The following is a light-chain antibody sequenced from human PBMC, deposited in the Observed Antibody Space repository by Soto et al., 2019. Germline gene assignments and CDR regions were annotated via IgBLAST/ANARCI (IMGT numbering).Light chain of an antibody. CDR3: QQYTEWPLT. CDR1: ESVSNN. V-gene: IGKV3-15*01. CDR2: HAS. Sequence: EIVMTQSPATLSVSPGERATLSCRASESVSNNLAWYQQKFCQAPRLLIYHASTRATGIPASFSGSGSGTELNLTISSLQSEDFALYYCQQYTEWPLTFGGGTKVEIK. J-gene: IGKJ4*01.